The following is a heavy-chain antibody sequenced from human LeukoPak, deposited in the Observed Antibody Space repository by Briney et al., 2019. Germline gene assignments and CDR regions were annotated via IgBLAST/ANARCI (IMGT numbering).Heavy chain of an antibody. J-gene: IGHJ5*02. D-gene: IGHD5-18*01. CDR2: INPNSGGT. V-gene: IGHV1-2*02. Sequence: ASVKVSCKASGYTFTGYYMHWVRQAPGQGLEWMGWINPNSGGTNYAQKFQGRVTMTRDTSISTAYMELSRLRSDDTAVYYCARALQLWPSNWFDPWGQGTLVTVSS. CDR3: ARALQLWPSNWFDP. CDR1: GYTFTGYY.